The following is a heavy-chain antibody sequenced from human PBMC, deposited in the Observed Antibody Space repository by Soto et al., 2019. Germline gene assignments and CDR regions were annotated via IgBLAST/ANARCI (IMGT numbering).Heavy chain of an antibody. V-gene: IGHV4-59*08. Sequence: SETLSLTCTVSGGSISSYYWSWIRQPPGKGLDYIGYIHYSGSTNYNPSLKSRVTISLDTSKNQFSLKLSSVTAAGTAVYYCARHGLGLDYWGQGTLVTVSS. J-gene: IGHJ4*02. CDR3: ARHGLGLDY. CDR2: IHYSGST. D-gene: IGHD1-26*01. CDR1: GGSISSYY.